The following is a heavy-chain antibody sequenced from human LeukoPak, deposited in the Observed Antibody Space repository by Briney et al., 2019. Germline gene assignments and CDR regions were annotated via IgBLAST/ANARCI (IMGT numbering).Heavy chain of an antibody. CDR1: GFTFSSYG. Sequence: GGSLRLSCGASGFTFSSYGMSWVRQAPGKGLEWVSTISGSGDRTYYADSVKGRFTISRDNSKNTLYLQMNSLRAEDTAVYYCAKDLGPHYYDSSGYSDAFDIWGQGTMVTVSS. CDR3: AKDLGPHYYDSSGYSDAFDI. V-gene: IGHV3-23*01. D-gene: IGHD3-22*01. J-gene: IGHJ3*02. CDR2: ISGSGDRT.